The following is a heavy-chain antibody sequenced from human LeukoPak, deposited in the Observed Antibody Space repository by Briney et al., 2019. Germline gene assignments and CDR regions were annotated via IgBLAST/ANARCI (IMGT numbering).Heavy chain of an antibody. CDR3: ARFGGGSGSYYNDYFDY. CDR1: GFTFSSYG. V-gene: IGHV3-33*01. D-gene: IGHD3-10*01. CDR2: IWYDGSNK. Sequence: GGSLRLSCAASGFTFSSYGMHWVRQAPGKGLEWVAVIWYDGSNKYYADSVKGRFTISRDNSKNTLYLQMNSLRAEDTAVYYCARFGGGSGSYYNDYFDYWGQGTLVTVSS. J-gene: IGHJ4*02.